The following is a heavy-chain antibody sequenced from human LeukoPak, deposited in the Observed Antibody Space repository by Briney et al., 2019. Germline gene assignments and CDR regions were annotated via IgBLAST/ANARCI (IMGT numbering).Heavy chain of an antibody. D-gene: IGHD2-15*01. J-gene: IGHJ5*02. CDR2: MYYSGGT. Sequence: SETLSLTCSVSGGSISSYYWSWIRQPPGKGLEWIGYMYYSGGTNYNPSLTSRVTMSVDTSKNQFSLKLNSVTAADTAVYYCASLSEYCSAGSCYLGWFDPWGQGTLVTVSS. V-gene: IGHV4-59*01. CDR1: GGSISSYY. CDR3: ASLSEYCSAGSCYLGWFDP.